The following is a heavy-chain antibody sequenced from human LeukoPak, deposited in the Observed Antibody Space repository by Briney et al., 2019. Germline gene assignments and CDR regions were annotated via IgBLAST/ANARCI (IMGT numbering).Heavy chain of an antibody. CDR2: IGGLGDRI. D-gene: IGHD5-12*01. CDR3: AQDGAWLRFDS. V-gene: IGHV3-23*01. CDR1: GFSLSSYS. Sequence: PGGSLRLSCEGSGFSLSSYSMHWVRQAPGKGLEWVSGIGGLGDRIYYADSVRGRFTISRGNSKNTLYLYMNSLRDEDTAIYYCAQDGAWLRFDSWGQGTLVTVSS. J-gene: IGHJ4*02.